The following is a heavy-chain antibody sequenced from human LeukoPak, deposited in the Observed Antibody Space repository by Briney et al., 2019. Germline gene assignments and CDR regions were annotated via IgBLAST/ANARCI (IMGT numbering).Heavy chain of an antibody. CDR3: ANRRAVAGTSEY. V-gene: IGHV3-30*02. Sequence: TGGSLRLSCSASGFTFSSYDMHWVRQAPGKGLVWVAFIGDGGSNKYYADSVKVRFTSSSANSKNTLYLKMNRLMAKDTAVYYCANRRAVAGTSEYWGQGTLVIVSS. D-gene: IGHD6-19*01. J-gene: IGHJ4*02. CDR1: GFTFSSYD. CDR2: IGDGGSNK.